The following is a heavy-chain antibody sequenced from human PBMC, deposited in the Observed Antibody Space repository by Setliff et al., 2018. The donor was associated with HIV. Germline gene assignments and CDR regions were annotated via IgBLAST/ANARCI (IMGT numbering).Heavy chain of an antibody. CDR3: ARFTVVVFGAGEPSWFDP. CDR1: GDSIISGDYY. J-gene: IGHJ5*02. D-gene: IGHD2-15*01. Sequence: KASETLSLTCTVSGDSIISGDYYWSWIRQSPGKGLEWIGHIQYKGNIDYNASLKSRLAISSDTSKNQFSLNLSSVIAADTAIYFCARFTVVVFGAGEPSWFDPWGQGILVTVSS. CDR2: IQYKGNI. V-gene: IGHV4-30-4*08.